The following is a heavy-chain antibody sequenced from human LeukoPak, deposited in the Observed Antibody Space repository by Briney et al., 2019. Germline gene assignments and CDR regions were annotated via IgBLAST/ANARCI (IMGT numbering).Heavy chain of an antibody. CDR1: GGSISSSSYY. D-gene: IGHD2-2*01. Sequence: PSETLSLTCTVSGGSISSSSYYWGWIRQPPGKGLEWIGSIYYSGSTYYNPSLKSRVTISVDTSKNQFSLKLSSVTAADTAVYYCARGFWSQYQLHTEQTDYYYYMDVWGKGTTVTVSS. CDR3: ARGFWSQYQLHTEQTDYYYYMDV. V-gene: IGHV4-39*07. CDR2: IYYSGST. J-gene: IGHJ6*03.